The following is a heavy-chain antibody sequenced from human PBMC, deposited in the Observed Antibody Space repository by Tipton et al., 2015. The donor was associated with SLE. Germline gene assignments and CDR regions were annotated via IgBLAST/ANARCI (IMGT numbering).Heavy chain of an antibody. CDR1: GFTFDDFG. CDR3: ARGEYGSGPYFDY. D-gene: IGHD3-10*01. Sequence: SLRLSCAASGFTFDDFGMSWVRQAPGRGLEWVSRISWNGDIRYYGDSVKSRFTISRDNAKNSLYLQMNSLRVEDTAFYYCARGEYGSGPYFDYWGQGTLVTVAS. V-gene: IGHV3-20*04. J-gene: IGHJ4*02. CDR2: ISWNGDIR.